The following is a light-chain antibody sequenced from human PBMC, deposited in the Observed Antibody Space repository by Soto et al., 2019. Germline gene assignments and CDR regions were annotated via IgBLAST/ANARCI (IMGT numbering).Light chain of an antibody. CDR1: QSISNH. CDR3: QQYNSYCT. Sequence: IQMAQAPTSLSASVEDRIIITCRASQSISNHLNWYQQKPGKAPKLLIYDASSLESGAPSRFSGSGSGTEFTLTISSLQPDDFATYYCQQYNSYCTFGQGTKVDIK. CDR2: DAS. J-gene: IGKJ1*01. V-gene: IGKV1-5*01.